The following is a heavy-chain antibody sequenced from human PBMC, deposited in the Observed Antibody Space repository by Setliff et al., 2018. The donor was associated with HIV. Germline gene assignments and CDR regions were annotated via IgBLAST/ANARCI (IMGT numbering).Heavy chain of an antibody. D-gene: IGHD3-22*01. CDR1: GDSITGSFY. V-gene: IGHV4-38-2*02. CDR2: IWPSGTS. CDR3: AREGPGPQFYDSSGYPYYFDY. J-gene: IGHJ4*02. Sequence: SETLSLTCGVSGDSITGSFYWAWIRQPPGKGLEWIANIYPSGSIWPSGTSNYNPSLKGRVTISLDMSQNQFSLKLRSVTAADTAVYYCAREGPGPQFYDSSGYPYYFDYWGQGTLVTVSS.